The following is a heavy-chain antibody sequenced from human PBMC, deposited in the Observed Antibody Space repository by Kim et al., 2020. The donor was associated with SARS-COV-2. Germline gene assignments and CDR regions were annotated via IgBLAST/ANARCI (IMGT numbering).Heavy chain of an antibody. J-gene: IGHJ4*02. CDR3: ANWRGSHGAY. CDR2: GNT. Sequence: GNTDYNPSLKSRLTISLDSSRNQSSLHLTSMTATDTAIYYCANWRGSHGAYWGPGTLVTVSS. V-gene: IGHV4-30-2*04. D-gene: IGHD1-26*01.